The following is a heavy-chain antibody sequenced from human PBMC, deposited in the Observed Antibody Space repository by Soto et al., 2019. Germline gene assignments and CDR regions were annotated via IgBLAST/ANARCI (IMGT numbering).Heavy chain of an antibody. CDR1: GFSLSTSGVG. J-gene: IGHJ4*02. D-gene: IGHD6-13*01. V-gene: IGHV2-5*02. Sequence: ASGPTLVNPTQTLTLTCTFSGFSLSTSGVGVAWIRQPPGKALEWLALIYWDDDKRYSPSLKSRLTITKDTSKNQVVLKMTNMDPADTATYFCAHRHPQQLMFDFWGQGTLVTVSS. CDR3: AHRHPQQLMFDF. CDR2: IYWDDDK.